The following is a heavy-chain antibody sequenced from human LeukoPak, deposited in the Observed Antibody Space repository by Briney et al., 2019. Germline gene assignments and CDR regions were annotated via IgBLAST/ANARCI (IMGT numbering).Heavy chain of an antibody. Sequence: PSETLSLTCTVSGGSISSSSYYWVWIRQPPGKGLEWIGYIYYSGNTNYNSSLKGRVIISVDTSKNQFSLKLSSVTAADTAVYYCARGTYYQDSSGYSYCHHYYMDVWGKGTTVTVSS. D-gene: IGHD3-22*01. V-gene: IGHV4-61*05. CDR3: ARGTYYQDSSGYSYCHHYYMDV. CDR1: GGSISSSSYY. J-gene: IGHJ6*03. CDR2: IYYSGNT.